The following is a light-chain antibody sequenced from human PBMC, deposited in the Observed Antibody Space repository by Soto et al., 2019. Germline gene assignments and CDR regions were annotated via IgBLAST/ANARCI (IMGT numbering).Light chain of an antibody. CDR2: GAS. CDR1: QSVNVN. V-gene: IGKV3-15*01. CDR3: QQYSSWPNT. J-gene: IGKJ2*01. Sequence: EIVPTQSQATLSVSPGERATLSCRASQSVNVNLAWYRQKPGQAPRLLIYGASVRATGIPARFSGSGSGTEFTLSISSLQSEDFGLYFCQQYSSWPNTFGQGTKLEIK.